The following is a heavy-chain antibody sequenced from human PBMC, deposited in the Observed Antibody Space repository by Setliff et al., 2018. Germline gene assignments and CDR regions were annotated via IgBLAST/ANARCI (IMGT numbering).Heavy chain of an antibody. CDR1: GYTFTGYY. V-gene: IGHV1-2*02. Sequence: GASVKVSCKASGYTFTGYYMHWVRQAPGQGPEWMGWINPNSGGTNYAQKFQGRVTMTRDTSISTAYMELSRLRSDDTAVYYCARADIVLMVYAISSGWFDPWGQGTLVTVSS. CDR2: INPNSGGT. CDR3: ARADIVLMVYAISSGWFDP. J-gene: IGHJ5*02. D-gene: IGHD2-8*01.